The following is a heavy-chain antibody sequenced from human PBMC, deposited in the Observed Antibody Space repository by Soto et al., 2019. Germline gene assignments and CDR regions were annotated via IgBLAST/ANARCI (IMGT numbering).Heavy chain of an antibody. V-gene: IGHV3-30*18. CDR3: AKDEKLRYFDWSNIAGHYYYMDV. CDR1: GFTFSSYG. CDR2: ISYDGSNK. J-gene: IGHJ6*03. Sequence: GGSLRLSCAASGFTFSSYGMHWVRQAPGKGLEWVAVISYDGSNKYYADSVKGRFTISRDNSKNTLYLQMNSLRAEDTSVYYCAKDEKLRYFDWSNIAGHYYYMDVWGKGTTVTVSS. D-gene: IGHD3-9*01.